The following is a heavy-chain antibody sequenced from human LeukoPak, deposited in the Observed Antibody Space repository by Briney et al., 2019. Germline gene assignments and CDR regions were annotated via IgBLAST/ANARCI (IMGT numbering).Heavy chain of an antibody. Sequence: GASVKVSCKASGYTFTSYAMNWVRQAPGQGLEWMGWINTNTGNPTYAQGFAGRFVFSLDTSVSTAYLQISSLKAEDTAVYYCTRTGYYDSSGYYRNFDYWGQGTLVTVSS. J-gene: IGHJ4*02. CDR2: INTNTGNP. D-gene: IGHD3-22*01. CDR1: GYTFTSYA. V-gene: IGHV7-4-1*02. CDR3: TRTGYYDSSGYYRNFDY.